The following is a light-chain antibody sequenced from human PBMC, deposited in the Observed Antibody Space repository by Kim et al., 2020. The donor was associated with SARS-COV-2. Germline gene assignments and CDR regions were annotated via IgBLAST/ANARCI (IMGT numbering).Light chain of an antibody. CDR3: HQYGSSPST. CDR1: RSVTSNS. CDR2: IAY. Sequence: SPGDRASLSCRPSRSVTSNSLAWYQQTPGQAPRLLIYIAYTRATGIPDRFSGSGSGTEFPLTISRLAPEDFAVYYCHQYGSSPSTFGQGTRLEIK. J-gene: IGKJ5*01. V-gene: IGKV3-20*01.